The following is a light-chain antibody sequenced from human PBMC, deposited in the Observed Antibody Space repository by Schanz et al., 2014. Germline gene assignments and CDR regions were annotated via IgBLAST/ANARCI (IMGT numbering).Light chain of an antibody. Sequence: DIQMTQSPSTLSASVGDRVTITCRASQSISTWLAWYQQKPGKAPKVLIYDASNLESGVPSRFSGSGSGTEFTLTISSLQPDDFATYYCQHYTSDSRKFGQGTTVEIK. CDR3: QHYTSDSRK. CDR1: QSISTW. CDR2: DAS. V-gene: IGKV1-5*01. J-gene: IGKJ1*01.